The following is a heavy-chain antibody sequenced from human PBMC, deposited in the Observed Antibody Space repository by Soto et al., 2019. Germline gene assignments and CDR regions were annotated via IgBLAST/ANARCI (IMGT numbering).Heavy chain of an antibody. D-gene: IGHD6-13*01. CDR3: ARDSPTVAGAGIWY. CDR2: ISGYNGDT. Sequence: ASVKVSCKASGYTFTSYGISWVRQAPGQGLEWMGWISGYNGDTNHAQKLQGRVTMTTDTSTSTAYMELRSLRSDDTAVYYCARDSPTVAGAGIWYWGQGTLVTVPQ. J-gene: IGHJ4*02. CDR1: GYTFTSYG. V-gene: IGHV1-18*04.